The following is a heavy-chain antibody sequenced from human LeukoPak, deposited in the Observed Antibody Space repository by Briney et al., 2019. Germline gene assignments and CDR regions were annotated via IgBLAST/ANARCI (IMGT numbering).Heavy chain of an antibody. CDR1: GYSFTSYW. CDR3: ARTPVSAADYGMDV. V-gene: IGHV5-10-1*01. J-gene: IGHJ6*02. CDR2: IDPSDSYT. Sequence: GESLKISCKGSGYSFTSYWISWVRQMPGKGLEWMGRIDPSDSYTNYSPSFQGHITISADKSISTAYLQWSSLKASDTAMYYCARTPVSAADYGMDVWGQGTTVTVSS. D-gene: IGHD6-13*01.